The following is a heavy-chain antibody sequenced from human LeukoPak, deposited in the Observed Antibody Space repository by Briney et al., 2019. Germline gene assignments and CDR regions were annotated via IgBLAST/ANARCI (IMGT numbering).Heavy chain of an antibody. D-gene: IGHD1-26*01. Sequence: GGSLRLSCATSGFTFSSYWMSWVRQAPGKGLEWVANIKQDGSEIYYVDSVRGRFTISRDNAKNSLYLQMNSLGAGDTAVYFCARDNMLGYYFDYWGQGTLVTVSS. CDR1: GFTFSSYW. J-gene: IGHJ4*02. V-gene: IGHV3-7*01. CDR2: IKQDGSEI. CDR3: ARDNMLGYYFDY.